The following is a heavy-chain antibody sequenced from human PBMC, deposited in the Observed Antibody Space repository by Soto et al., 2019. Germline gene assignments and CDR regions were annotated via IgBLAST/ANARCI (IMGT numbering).Heavy chain of an antibody. CDR1: GFTLSDNY. V-gene: IGHV3-72*01. CDR2: TRNKANRYTT. D-gene: IGHD3-10*01. J-gene: IGHJ4*02. CDR3: VRTSHYGSGTWNFDF. Sequence: EVQLVESGGGLVQPGGSLRLSCAGSGFTLSDNYMDWVRQAPEKGLEWVGRTRNKANRYTTEYAASVKGRFTVSRDESMNSLHLQMNSLKTEDTAVYYCVRTSHYGSGTWNFDFWGQGTVVTVSS.